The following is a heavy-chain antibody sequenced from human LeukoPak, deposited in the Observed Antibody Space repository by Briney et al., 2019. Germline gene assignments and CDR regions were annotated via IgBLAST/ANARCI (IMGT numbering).Heavy chain of an antibody. Sequence: SVKVSCKASGGTFSSYAISWVRQAPGQGLEWMGRIIPIFGTANYAQKFQGRVTITTDESTSTAYMELSSPRSEDTAVYYCARGGIAAAGTARFDPWGQGTLVTVSS. V-gene: IGHV1-69*05. J-gene: IGHJ5*02. CDR2: IIPIFGTA. D-gene: IGHD6-13*01. CDR1: GGTFSSYA. CDR3: ARGGIAAAGTARFDP.